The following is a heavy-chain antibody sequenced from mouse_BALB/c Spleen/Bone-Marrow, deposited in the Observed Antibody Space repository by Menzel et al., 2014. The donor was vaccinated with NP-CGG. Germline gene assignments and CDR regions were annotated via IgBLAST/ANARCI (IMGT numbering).Heavy chain of an antibody. J-gene: IGHJ2*01. CDR2: IRLKSNNYAT. V-gene: IGHV6-6*02. CDR1: GFTFSNYW. Sequence: DVQLVESGGGLVQPGGSMKLSCVASGFTFSNYWMNWVRQSPEKGLEWVAEIRLKSNNYATHYAESVKGRFTISGDDSKSSVYLQMNNLRAEDTGIYYCTVPFGPGFDYWGQGTTLTVSS. CDR3: TVPFGPGFDY.